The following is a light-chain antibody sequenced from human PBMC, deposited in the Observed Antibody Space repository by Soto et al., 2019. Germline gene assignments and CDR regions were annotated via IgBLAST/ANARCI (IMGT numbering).Light chain of an antibody. CDR2: EVS. CDR3: CSYETSSTYV. CDR1: STDVGGYNY. J-gene: IGLJ1*01. Sequence: QSALTQPPSAAGSPGQSVTISCTGTSTDVGGYNYVSWYQQYPGKAPKLMIYEVSKRPSGVPDRFSGSKSGNTASLTVSGLQAEDEADYYCCSYETSSTYVFGSGSKVTVL. V-gene: IGLV2-8*01.